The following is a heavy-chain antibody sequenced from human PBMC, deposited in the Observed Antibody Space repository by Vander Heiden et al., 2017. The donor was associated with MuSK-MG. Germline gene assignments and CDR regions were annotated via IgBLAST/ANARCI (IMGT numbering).Heavy chain of an antibody. CDR1: GFKFSDYS. V-gene: IGHV3-21*01. J-gene: IGHJ4*02. D-gene: IGHD3-22*01. CDR2: ISSSSSYI. CDR3: AMYSSGWRIDS. Sequence: EVRLVQSGGALVKPGESVSLSCVASGFKFSDYSMSWVRQAPGKGLEWVSSISSSSSYIYYVDSVRGRFTISRDNAKNSLTLQLDSVRVEDTAVYYCAMYSSGWRIDSWGQGTQVSVS.